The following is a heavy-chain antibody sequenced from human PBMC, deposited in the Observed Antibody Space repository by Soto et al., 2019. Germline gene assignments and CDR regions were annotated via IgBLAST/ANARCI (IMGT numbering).Heavy chain of an antibody. Sequence: EVHLVESGGGLVQPGGSLRLSCGASGFTFSTYYMNWVRQAPGKGLEWVSYISSGSNTIYYADSVKGRFTISRDNAKNSLFLQMNSPRDEDTAMYYCARDSHFGYGMDVWGQGTTVTVSS. CDR3: ARDSHFGYGMDV. J-gene: IGHJ6*02. D-gene: IGHD3-10*01. CDR2: ISSGSNTI. CDR1: GFTFSTYY. V-gene: IGHV3-48*02.